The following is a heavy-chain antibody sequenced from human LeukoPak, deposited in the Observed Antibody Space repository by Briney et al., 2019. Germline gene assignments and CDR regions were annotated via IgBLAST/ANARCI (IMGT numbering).Heavy chain of an antibody. J-gene: IGHJ4*02. CDR1: GFTFEDYA. CDR2: ISWNSGSI. V-gene: IGHV3-9*01. CDR3: AKTDILTGYSFDY. Sequence: PGGSLRLSCAASGFTFEDYAMHWVRQAPGKGLEWVSGISWNSGSIGYADSVKGRFTISRDNAKNSLYLQMNSLRAEDTALYYCAKTDILTGYSFDYWGQGTLVTVSS. D-gene: IGHD3-9*01.